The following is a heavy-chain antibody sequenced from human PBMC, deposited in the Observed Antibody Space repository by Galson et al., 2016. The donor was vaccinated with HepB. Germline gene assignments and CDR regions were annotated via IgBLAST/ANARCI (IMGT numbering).Heavy chain of an antibody. Sequence: SVKVSCKASGYTFTDNPITWVRQAPGEAFEWMGWISSYTGYTSYAEKFQGRVTMTTDTSTTTAYMELRSLRPDDTSVFYCARVMSGGNVFEFWGQGTLVIVSS. J-gene: IGHJ4*02. V-gene: IGHV1-18*01. D-gene: IGHD2-8*02. CDR3: ARVMSGGNVFEF. CDR1: GYTFTDNP. CDR2: ISSYTGYT.